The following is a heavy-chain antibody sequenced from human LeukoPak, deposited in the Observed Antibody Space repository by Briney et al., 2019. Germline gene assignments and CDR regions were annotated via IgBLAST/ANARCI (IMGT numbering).Heavy chain of an antibody. CDR2: ISSSGSTI. J-gene: IGHJ1*01. D-gene: IGHD1-26*01. V-gene: IGHV3-48*03. Sequence: GRSLRLSCAASGFTFSSYEMNLVRQAPGKGLEWLSYISSSGSTIYYADSVKDRFTISIDNAKNSLYLQMNSLRAEDTAVYYCARDSGSTDEYFQHWGQGTLVTVSS. CDR1: GFTFSSYE. CDR3: ARDSGSTDEYFQH.